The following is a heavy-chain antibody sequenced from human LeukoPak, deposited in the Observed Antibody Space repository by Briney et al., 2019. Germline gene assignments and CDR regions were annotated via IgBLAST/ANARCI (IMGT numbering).Heavy chain of an antibody. CDR2: INHSGST. D-gene: IGHD5-18*01. J-gene: IGHJ4*02. V-gene: IGHV4-34*01. Sequence: SETLSLTCAVYGGSFSGYYWSWIRQPPGKGLEWIGEINHSGSTNYNPSLKSRVTISVDTSKNQFSLKLRSVTAADTAVYYCAASRGYSYRDFYHFDYWGQGTLVTVSS. CDR1: GGSFSGYY. CDR3: AASRGYSYRDFYHFDY.